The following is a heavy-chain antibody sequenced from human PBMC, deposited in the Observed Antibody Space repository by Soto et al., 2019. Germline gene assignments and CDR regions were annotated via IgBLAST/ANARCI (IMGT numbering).Heavy chain of an antibody. D-gene: IGHD6-13*01. Sequence: SETLSLTCTVSGGSISSYYWSWIRQPPGKGLEWIGYIYYSGSTNYNPSLKSRVTISVDTSKNQFSLKLSSVTAADTAVYYCARESEQQLVGMDVWGQGTTVTVSS. V-gene: IGHV4-59*01. CDR1: GGSISSYY. CDR3: ARESEQQLVGMDV. CDR2: IYYSGST. J-gene: IGHJ6*02.